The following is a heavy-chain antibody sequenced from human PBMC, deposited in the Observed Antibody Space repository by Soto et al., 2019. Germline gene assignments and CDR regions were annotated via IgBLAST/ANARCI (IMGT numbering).Heavy chain of an antibody. Sequence: PSETLSLTCTVSGGSISSSSYYWGWIRQPPGKGLEWIGSIYYSGSTYYNPSLKSRVTISVDTSKNQFSLKLSSVTAADTAVYYCARLASYDILTGYYRPFDYWGQGTLVTVSS. J-gene: IGHJ4*02. CDR1: GGSISSSSYY. CDR2: IYYSGST. V-gene: IGHV4-39*01. D-gene: IGHD3-9*01. CDR3: ARLASYDILTGYYRPFDY.